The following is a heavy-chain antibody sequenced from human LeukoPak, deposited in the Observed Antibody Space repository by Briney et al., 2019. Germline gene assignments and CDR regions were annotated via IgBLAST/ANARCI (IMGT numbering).Heavy chain of an antibody. CDR3: ATGSGYYYVRGFDI. V-gene: IGHV4-4*07. Sequence: PSETLSLTRTVSGGSISSYYWSWIRQPAGKGLEWIGRIYTSGSTNYNPSLKSRVTMSVDTSKNQFSLKLSSVTAADTAVYYCATGSGYYYVRGFDIWGQGTMVTVSS. CDR1: GGSISSYY. D-gene: IGHD3-22*01. CDR2: IYTSGST. J-gene: IGHJ3*02.